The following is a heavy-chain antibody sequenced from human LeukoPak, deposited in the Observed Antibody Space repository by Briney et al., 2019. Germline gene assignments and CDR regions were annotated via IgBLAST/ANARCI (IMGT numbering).Heavy chain of an antibody. V-gene: IGHV1-2*02. J-gene: IGHJ4*02. D-gene: IGHD6-6*01. CDR3: ARDENLGYSSSSI. CDR2: INPNSGGT. Sequence: ASVKVSCKASGYTFTGYYMHWVRQAPGQGLEWMGWINPNSGGTNYAQKFQGRVTMTRDTSISTAYMELSRLRSDDTAVYYCARDENLGYSSSSIWGQGTLVTVSS. CDR1: GYTFTGYY.